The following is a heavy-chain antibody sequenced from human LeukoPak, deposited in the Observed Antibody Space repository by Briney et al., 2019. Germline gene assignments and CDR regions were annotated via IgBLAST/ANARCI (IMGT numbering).Heavy chain of an antibody. V-gene: IGHV1-18*01. J-gene: IGHJ5*02. D-gene: IGHD6-19*01. CDR1: GYTFTSYG. Sequence: ASVKVSCKASGYTFTSYGISWVRQAPGQGLEWMGWISAYNGNTNYAQKLQGRVTMTTDTSTSTAYIELWSLRSDDTAVYYCARDVGPIAVAEDNWFDPWGQGTLVTVSS. CDR2: ISAYNGNT. CDR3: ARDVGPIAVAEDNWFDP.